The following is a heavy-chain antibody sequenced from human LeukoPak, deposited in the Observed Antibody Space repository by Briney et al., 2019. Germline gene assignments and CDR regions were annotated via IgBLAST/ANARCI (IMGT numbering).Heavy chain of an antibody. Sequence: SVKVSCKASGGTFSSYAISWVREAPGQGVEWMGGIIPIFGTANYAQKFQGRVTITADESTSTAYMELSSLRSEDTAVYYCARAASVVVPAAIGLDPWGQGTLVTVSS. V-gene: IGHV1-69*13. CDR1: GGTFSSYA. D-gene: IGHD2-2*02. CDR2: IIPIFGTA. J-gene: IGHJ5*02. CDR3: ARAASVVVPAAIGLDP.